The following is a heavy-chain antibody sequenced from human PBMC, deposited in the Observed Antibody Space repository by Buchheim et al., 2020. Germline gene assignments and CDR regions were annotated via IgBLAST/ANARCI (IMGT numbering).Heavy chain of an antibody. CDR3: VRGRGIAVAGTIGWFDP. D-gene: IGHD6-19*01. Sequence: QLQLQESGPGLVKPSETLSLTCTVSGCSISSSSYYWGWIRQPPGKGLEWIGSIYYSGSTYYNPSLKSRVTISVDTSRNQFSLKLSSVTAADTAVYYCVRGRGIAVAGTIGWFDPWGQGTL. CDR2: IYYSGST. V-gene: IGHV4-39*01. J-gene: IGHJ5*02. CDR1: GCSISSSSYY.